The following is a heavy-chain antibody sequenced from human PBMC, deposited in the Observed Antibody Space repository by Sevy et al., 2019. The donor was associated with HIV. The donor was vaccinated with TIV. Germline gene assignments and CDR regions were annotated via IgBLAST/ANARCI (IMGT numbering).Heavy chain of an antibody. V-gene: IGHV3-30-3*01. CDR2: ISYDGSNK. J-gene: IGHJ3*02. CDR3: ARVASIWNDGDAFDI. D-gene: IGHD1-1*01. CDR1: GFTFSSYA. Sequence: GGSLRLSCAASGFTFSSYAMHWVRQAPGKGLEWVAVISYDGSNKYYADSVKGRFTISRDNSKNTLYLQMNGLRAEDTAVYYCARVASIWNDGDAFDIWGQGTMVTVSS.